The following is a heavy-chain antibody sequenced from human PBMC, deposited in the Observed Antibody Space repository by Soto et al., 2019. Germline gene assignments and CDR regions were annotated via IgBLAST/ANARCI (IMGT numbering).Heavy chain of an antibody. Sequence: EASVKVSCKASGYTFTGYYMHWVRQAPGQGLEWMGWINPNSGGTNYAQKFQGRVTMTRDTSISTAYMELSRLRSDDTAVYYCARSVGYSSSWYYYYYYGMDVWGQGTTVTVSS. D-gene: IGHD6-13*01. CDR3: ARSVGYSSSWYYYYYYGMDV. CDR2: INPNSGGT. CDR1: GYTFTGYY. V-gene: IGHV1-2*02. J-gene: IGHJ6*02.